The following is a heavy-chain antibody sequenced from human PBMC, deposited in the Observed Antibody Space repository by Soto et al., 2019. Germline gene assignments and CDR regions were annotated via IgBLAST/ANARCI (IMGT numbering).Heavy chain of an antibody. CDR1: GGTFSSYA. J-gene: IGHJ4*02. V-gene: IGHV1-69*05. CDR3: ARGNPDSVVVPAAPNSMVRGVIITGFDY. D-gene: IGHD3-10*01. Sequence: SVTVSCKASGGTFSSYAISWVRQAPGQGLEWMGGIIPIFGPANYAQKFQGRGKITTDESTITAYMELSSLRFQNTAVYYWARGNPDSVVVPAAPNSMVRGVIITGFDYWGQGTLVTVS. CDR2: IIPIFGPA.